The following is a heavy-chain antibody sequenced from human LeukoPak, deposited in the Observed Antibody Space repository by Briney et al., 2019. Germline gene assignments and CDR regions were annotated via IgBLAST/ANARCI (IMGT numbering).Heavy chain of an antibody. CDR2: IKQDGSEK. J-gene: IGHJ6*02. V-gene: IGHV3-7*01. CDR3: ARAMYYDFWSGYLYYYGMDV. D-gene: IGHD3-3*01. CDR1: GFTFSSYW. Sequence: GGSLRLSCAASGFTFSSYWMSWVRQAPGKGLEWVANIKQDGSEKYYVDSVKGRFTISRDNAKNSLYLQMNSLRAEDTAVYYCARAMYYDFWSGYLYYYGMDVWGQGTTVTVSS.